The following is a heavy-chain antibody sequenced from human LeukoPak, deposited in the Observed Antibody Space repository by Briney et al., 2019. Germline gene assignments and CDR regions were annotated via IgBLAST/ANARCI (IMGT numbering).Heavy chain of an antibody. V-gene: IGHV3-23*01. CDR2: ISGSGGST. CDR1: GFTFSSYA. Sequence: GGSLRLSCAASGFTFSSYAMSWVRQAPGKGLEWVSAISGSGGSTYYADSVKGRFTISRDNYKNTLYLQMNSLRAEDTAVYYCAKITGYVPGLIDYWGQGTLVTVSS. J-gene: IGHJ4*02. D-gene: IGHD5-12*01. CDR3: AKITGYVPGLIDY.